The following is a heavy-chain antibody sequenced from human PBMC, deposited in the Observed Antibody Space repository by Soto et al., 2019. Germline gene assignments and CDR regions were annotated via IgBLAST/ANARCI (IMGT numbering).Heavy chain of an antibody. Sequence: ASVKVSCKASGYTFTSYGISWVRQAPGQGLEWMGWISAYNGNTNYAQKLQGRFTMTTDTSTSTAYMELRSLRSDDTAVYYCARDPPTYYDNLRNTQDHYYYYYGMDVWGQGTTVTVSS. V-gene: IGHV1-18*01. CDR3: ARDPPTYYDNLRNTQDHYYYYYGMDV. J-gene: IGHJ6*02. D-gene: IGHD3-9*01. CDR2: ISAYNGNT. CDR1: GYTFTSYG.